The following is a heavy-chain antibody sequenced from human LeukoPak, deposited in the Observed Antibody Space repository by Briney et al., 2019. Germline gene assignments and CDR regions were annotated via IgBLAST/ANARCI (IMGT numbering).Heavy chain of an antibody. J-gene: IGHJ5*02. D-gene: IGHD6-13*01. Sequence: SETLSLTCTVSGGSISGYYWSWIRQPPGKGLEWIGYIYYSGSTNYNPSLKSRVTISVDTSKNQFSLKLSSVTAADTAVYYCARLGYSSSWLNTPQFNWFDPWGQGTLVTVSS. V-gene: IGHV4-59*08. CDR1: GGSISGYY. CDR2: IYYSGST. CDR3: ARLGYSSSWLNTPQFNWFDP.